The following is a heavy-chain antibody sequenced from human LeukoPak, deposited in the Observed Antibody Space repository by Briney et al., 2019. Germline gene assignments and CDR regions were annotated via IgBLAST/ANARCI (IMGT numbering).Heavy chain of an antibody. Sequence: SVKVSCKASGGTFSSYAISWVRQAPGQGLEWMGRIIPILGIANYAQKFQGRVTITADKSTSTAYMELSSLRSEDTAVYYCARVGEQWLVRYDAFDTWGQGTMVTVSS. V-gene: IGHV1-69*04. J-gene: IGHJ3*02. CDR1: GGTFSSYA. CDR3: ARVGEQWLVRYDAFDT. CDR2: IIPILGIA. D-gene: IGHD6-19*01.